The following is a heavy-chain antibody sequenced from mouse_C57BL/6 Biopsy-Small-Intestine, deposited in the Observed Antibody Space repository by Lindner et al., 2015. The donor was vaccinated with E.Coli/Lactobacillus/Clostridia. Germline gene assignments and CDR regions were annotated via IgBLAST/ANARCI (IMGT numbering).Heavy chain of an antibody. Sequence: VQLQESGAELVRPGASVKFSCTASGFNIKASLMHWVKQRPEQGLEWIGWIDPEDGETKYAPKFQDKATVTADTSSNTAYLQLSSLTSEDTAIYYCVRGYSDLYALDYWGQGTSVTVSS. V-gene: IGHV14-2*01. CDR3: VRGYSDLYALDY. CDR1: GFNIKASL. J-gene: IGHJ4*01. D-gene: IGHD2-13*01. CDR2: IDPEDGET.